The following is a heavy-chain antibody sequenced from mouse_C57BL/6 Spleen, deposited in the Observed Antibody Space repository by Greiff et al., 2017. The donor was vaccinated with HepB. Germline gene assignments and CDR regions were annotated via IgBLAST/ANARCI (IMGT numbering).Heavy chain of an antibody. J-gene: IGHJ1*03. CDR2: IYPGGGYT. CDR1: GYTFTNYW. V-gene: IGHV1-63*01. CDR3: ARGTGDYGSSHWYFDV. D-gene: IGHD1-1*01. Sequence: QVHVKQSGAELVRPGTSVKMSCKASGYTFTNYWIGWAKQRPGHGLEWIGDIYPGGGYTNYNEKFKGKATLTADKSSSTAYMQFSSLTSEDSAIYYCARGTGDYGSSHWYFDVWGTGTTVTVSS.